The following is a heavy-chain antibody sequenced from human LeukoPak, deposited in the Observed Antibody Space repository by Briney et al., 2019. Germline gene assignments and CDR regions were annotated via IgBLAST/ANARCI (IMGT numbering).Heavy chain of an antibody. J-gene: IGHJ5*02. CDR1: GYTFTSYG. V-gene: IGHV1-18*01. CDR3: ARDQRAYYGSGSLNWFDP. Sequence: ASVKVSCKASGYTFTSYGISWVRQAPGQGLEWMGWISAYNGNTNYAQKLQGRVTMTTDTSTSTAYMELRSLRSDDTAVYYCARDQRAYYGSGSLNWFDPWGQGTLVTVSS. D-gene: IGHD3-10*01. CDR2: ISAYNGNT.